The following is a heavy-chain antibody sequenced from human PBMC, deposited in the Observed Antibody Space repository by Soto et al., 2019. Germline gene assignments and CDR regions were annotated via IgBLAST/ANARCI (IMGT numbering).Heavy chain of an antibody. CDR3: AGRCDGTNCLAHFDY. J-gene: IGHJ4*02. CDR1: GGTFNNYV. V-gene: IGHV1-69*06. CDR2: IIPIFDTP. Sequence: ASVKVSCKASGGTFNNYVINWVRQAPGQGLEWMAGIIPIFDTPNYAQKFQGRVTITADKSTSTAYMELNSLRSEDTAVYYCAGRCDGTNCLAHFDYWGQGTLVTVSS. D-gene: IGHD2-2*01.